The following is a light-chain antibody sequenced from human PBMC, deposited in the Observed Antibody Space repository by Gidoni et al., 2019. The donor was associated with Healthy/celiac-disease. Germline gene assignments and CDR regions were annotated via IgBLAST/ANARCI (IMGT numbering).Light chain of an antibody. J-gene: IGLJ2*01. CDR1: KLGDKY. CDR2: QDS. V-gene: IGLV3-1*01. CDR3: QAWDSSIVV. Sequence: SYELTQPHSVSVSPGQTASITCSGDKLGDKYACWYQQKPGQSPVLVIYQDSKRHSGIPARFAGYNSGNTATLTISGTQAMDEADYYCQAWDSSIVVFGGGTKLTVL.